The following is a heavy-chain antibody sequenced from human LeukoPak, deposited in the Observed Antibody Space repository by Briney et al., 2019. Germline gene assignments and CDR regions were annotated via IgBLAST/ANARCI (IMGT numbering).Heavy chain of an antibody. D-gene: IGHD5-18*01. CDR2: MNPTSGNT. Sequence: ASVKVSCKASGYTFTNYDINWVRQATGQGLEWMGWMNPTSGNTGYAQKFQGRVTMTRDTSISTAYMELSSLRSEDTAIYYCARGGYSYHNWGQGTLVTVSS. V-gene: IGHV1-8*01. J-gene: IGHJ4*02. CDR3: ARGGYSYHN. CDR1: GYTFTNYD.